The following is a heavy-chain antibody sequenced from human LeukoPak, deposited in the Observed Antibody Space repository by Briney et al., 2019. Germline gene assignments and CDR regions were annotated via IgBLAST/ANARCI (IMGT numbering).Heavy chain of an antibody. CDR2: IGGNGIRT. V-gene: IGHV3-23*01. CDR3: ASRPSGDYPYFDY. Sequence: PGGSLRLSCAASGFTFSSYSMNWVRQAPGKGLEWVSGIGGNGIRTYYADSVKGRFTISRDNSKNTLYLQMNSLRAEDTAVYYCASRPSGDYPYFDYWGQGTLVTVSS. D-gene: IGHD4-17*01. CDR1: GFTFSSYS. J-gene: IGHJ4*02.